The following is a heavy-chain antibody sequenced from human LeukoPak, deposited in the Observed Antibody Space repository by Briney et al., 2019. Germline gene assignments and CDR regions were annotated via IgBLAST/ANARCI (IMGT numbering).Heavy chain of an antibody. J-gene: IGHJ4*02. CDR3: AKDPGVVPAHYFDY. V-gene: IGHV3-23*01. D-gene: IGHD2-2*01. Sequence: GGSLNPSFAASEFTFSSYAMNWVRQPPGKGLDWVSGTGSTGVSTFYADSVKGRFTVSRDNSKNTLSLQMNSLRAEDTAVYYCAKDPGVVPAHYFDYWGQGTLVTVSS. CDR1: EFTFSSYA. CDR2: TGSTGVST.